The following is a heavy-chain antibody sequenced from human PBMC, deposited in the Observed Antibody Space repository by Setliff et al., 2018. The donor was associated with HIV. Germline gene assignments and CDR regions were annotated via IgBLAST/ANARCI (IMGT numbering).Heavy chain of an antibody. Sequence: SETLSLTCTVSGGSINSGEYYWSWSRQHPGKGLEWIGYICYTGDTYYNPPLKSRVTMSIDTSKNQFSLRLSSVTAADTAVYYCARWYTTGRGWSDPWGQGTLVTVSS. J-gene: IGHJ5*02. CDR2: ICYTGDT. V-gene: IGHV4-31*03. CDR1: GGSINSGEYY. D-gene: IGHD6-25*01. CDR3: ARWYTTGRGWSDP.